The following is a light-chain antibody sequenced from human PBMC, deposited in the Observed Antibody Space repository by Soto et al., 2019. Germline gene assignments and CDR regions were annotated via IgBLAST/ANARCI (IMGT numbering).Light chain of an antibody. CDR2: DAS. CDR3: QQRSDWPPLT. CDR1: QSVSSS. V-gene: IGKV3-11*01. J-gene: IGKJ4*01. Sequence: EIVLTQSPATLSLSPGKKPTLSCTASQSVSSSLVRYQQKPGQAPRLLIYDASNRAPGIPARFSGSGSGTDFTLTISSLEPEDFAVYYCQQRSDWPPLTFGGGTKGDI.